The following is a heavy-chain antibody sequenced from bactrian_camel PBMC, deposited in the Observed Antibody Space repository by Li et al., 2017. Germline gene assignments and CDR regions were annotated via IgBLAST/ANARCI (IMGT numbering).Heavy chain of an antibody. D-gene: IGHD5*01. Sequence: VQLVESGGGSVQAGGSLSLSCATRGYTRRSGCLAWFRQVPRKEREMVAQIQDDGAKHYDSTAEGRFTISKDAAKDTLYLQMNSLKPEDTAMYYCAADSVGRCRARGWVERPSVAAYDYRGQGTQVTVS. J-gene: IGHJ4*01. CDR3: AADSVGRCRARGWVERPSVAAYDY. CDR1: GYTRRSGC. V-gene: IGHV3S55*01. CDR2: IQDDGAK.